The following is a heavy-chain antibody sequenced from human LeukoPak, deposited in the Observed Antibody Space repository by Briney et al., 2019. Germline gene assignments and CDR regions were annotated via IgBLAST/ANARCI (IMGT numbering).Heavy chain of an antibody. Sequence: ASVNVSCKVSGYTFTSYGISWVRQAPGQGLEWMGWISPYNGNTNHPQRLQGRVTMTTDTSTNTAYMELRSLRSDDTAVYYCARDGHSSSWYSEYYYYYGMDVWGKGATVTVSS. CDR2: ISPYNGNT. CDR1: GYTFTSYG. D-gene: IGHD6-13*01. CDR3: ARDGHSSSWYSEYYYYYGMDV. J-gene: IGHJ6*04. V-gene: IGHV1-18*04.